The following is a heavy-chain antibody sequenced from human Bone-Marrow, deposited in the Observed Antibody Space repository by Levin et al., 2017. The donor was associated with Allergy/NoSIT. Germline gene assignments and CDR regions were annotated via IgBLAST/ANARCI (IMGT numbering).Heavy chain of an antibody. CDR1: GGSISTYY. Sequence: PSETLSLTCTVSGGSISTYYWSWIRQPPEKRLEWIGYIYYSGSTKYNPSLKSRVTLLVDTSKNLFSLKLSPVTAADTAVYFCARAIPSGGNSYYYYYMDVWGKGTTVTVSS. CDR2: IYYSGST. D-gene: IGHD4-23*01. V-gene: IGHV4-59*01. CDR3: ARAIPSGGNSYYYYYMDV. J-gene: IGHJ6*03.